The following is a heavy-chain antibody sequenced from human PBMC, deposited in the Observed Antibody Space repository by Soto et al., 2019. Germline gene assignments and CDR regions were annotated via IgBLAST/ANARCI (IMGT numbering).Heavy chain of an antibody. CDR2: INPNSGGT. J-gene: IGHJ4*02. CDR3: ARGGRSGYFTNDLLDY. Sequence: GASVKVSCKASGYTFTGYYMHWVRQAPGQGLEWVGWINPNSGGTNYAQKFQGWVTMTRDTSISTAYMELSRLRSDDTAVYYCARGGRSGYFTNDLLDYWGPGTLVTVSS. V-gene: IGHV1-2*04. D-gene: IGHD5-12*01. CDR1: GYTFTGYY.